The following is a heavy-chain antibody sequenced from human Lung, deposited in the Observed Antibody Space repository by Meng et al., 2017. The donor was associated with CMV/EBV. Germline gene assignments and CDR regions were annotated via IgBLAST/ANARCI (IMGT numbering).Heavy chain of an antibody. Sequence: GGSLRLSXATSGFTFSTYAMNWVRQAPGKGLEWVSTINSGSRGTIFYANSVRGRFTISRDDSRNTLYLQMISLRAEDTAIYYCAKRLPYYGMDVWGQGTAVTVSS. J-gene: IGHJ6*01. V-gene: IGHV3-23*01. CDR1: GFTFSTYA. D-gene: IGHD2-15*01. CDR2: INSGSRGTI. CDR3: AKRLPYYGMDV.